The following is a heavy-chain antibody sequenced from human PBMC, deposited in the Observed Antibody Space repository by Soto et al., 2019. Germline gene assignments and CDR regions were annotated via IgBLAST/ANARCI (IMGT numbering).Heavy chain of an antibody. J-gene: IGHJ5*02. Sequence: EVQLVESGGGLVQPGKSLKLSCVAIGFTFEDHAMHWIRQVPGKGLEWVAGINWNSGITGYADSVKGRFIISRDNANNSLHLEMNSLKSEDTALYYCTKGRGALTVVSNWFDPWGQGTPVTVSS. CDR1: GFTFEDHA. CDR2: INWNSGIT. V-gene: IGHV3-9*01. CDR3: TKGRGALTVVSNWFDP. D-gene: IGHD3-22*01.